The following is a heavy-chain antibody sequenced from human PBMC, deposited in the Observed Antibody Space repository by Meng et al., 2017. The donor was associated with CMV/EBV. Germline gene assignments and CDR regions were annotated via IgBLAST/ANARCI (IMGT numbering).Heavy chain of an antibody. D-gene: IGHD3-3*01. CDR1: GGSFSGYY. Sequence: SETLSLTCAVYGGSFSGYYWSWIRQPPGKGLEWIGEINHSGSTNYNPSLKSRVTISVDTSKNQFSLKLSSVTAADTAVYYCARGVRRGGRRYGVRGGDYYYYGMDVWGQGTTVTVSS. V-gene: IGHV4-34*01. J-gene: IGHJ6*02. CDR3: ARGVRRGGRRYGVRGGDYYYYGMDV. CDR2: INHSGST.